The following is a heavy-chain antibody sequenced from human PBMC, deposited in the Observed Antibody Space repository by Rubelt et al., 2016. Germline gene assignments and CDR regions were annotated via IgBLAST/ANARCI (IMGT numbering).Heavy chain of an antibody. CDR3: AGCYGSGSYGNWFDP. D-gene: IGHD3-10*01. J-gene: IGHJ5*02. CDR2: ISAYNGNT. Sequence: QVQLVQSGAEVKKPGASVKVSCKASGYTFTSYGISWVRQAPGQGLEWMGWISAYNGNTNYAQKLQGRVTMHTETATGKAYMERRSLRSDDTAWYYCAGCYGSGSYGNWFDPWGQGTLVTVSS. CDR1: GYTFTSYG. V-gene: IGHV1-18*01.